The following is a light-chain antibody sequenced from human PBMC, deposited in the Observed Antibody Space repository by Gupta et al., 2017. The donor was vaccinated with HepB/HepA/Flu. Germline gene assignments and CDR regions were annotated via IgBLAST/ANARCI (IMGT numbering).Light chain of an antibody. CDR2: RKN. V-gene: IGLV10-54*04. J-gene: IGLJ3*02. CDR1: SNSVGYQG. CDR3: SAWDSSLSGWV. Sequence: QAGLTQPPSVSKGLGQTATLTCTGNSNSVGYQGAAWLQQHQGHPPKLLCYRKNNRPSGISERFSASRSGNTASLTITGLQPEDEADYFCSAWDSSLSGWVFGGGTKLTVL.